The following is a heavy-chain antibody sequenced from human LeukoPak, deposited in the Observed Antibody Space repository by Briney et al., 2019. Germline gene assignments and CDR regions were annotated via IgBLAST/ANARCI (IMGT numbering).Heavy chain of an antibody. CDR1: GYTFSNYV. J-gene: IGHJ4*02. D-gene: IGHD6-19*01. CDR3: ARVGSGWSIEY. Sequence: ASLKVSCKASGYTFSNYVISGVRQAPGQGLEWMGWISAYNGNTNYAQKVQGRVTMTTDTSTSTVHMELRSLISDDTAMYYCARVGSGWSIEYWGQGTLVTVSS. CDR2: ISAYNGNT. V-gene: IGHV1-18*01.